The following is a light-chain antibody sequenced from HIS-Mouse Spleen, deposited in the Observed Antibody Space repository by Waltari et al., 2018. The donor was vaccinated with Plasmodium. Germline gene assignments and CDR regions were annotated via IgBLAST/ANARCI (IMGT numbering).Light chain of an antibody. CDR3: QQYNNWSFT. CDR2: GAS. Sequence: EIVMTQSPATLSVSPGERATLACRASQSVSSNLAWDQQKPGQAPRLLIYGASTRATGIPARFSGSGSGTEFTPTISSLQSEDFAVYYCQQYNNWSFTFGPGTKVDIQ. V-gene: IGKV3-15*01. J-gene: IGKJ3*01. CDR1: QSVSSN.